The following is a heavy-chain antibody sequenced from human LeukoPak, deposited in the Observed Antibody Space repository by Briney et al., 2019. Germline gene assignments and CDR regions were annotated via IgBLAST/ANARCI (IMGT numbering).Heavy chain of an antibody. D-gene: IGHD3-22*01. Sequence: PSETLSLTCSVSGDSISRHFWSWIRQPPGKGLEWIAFIHYSGRTKYNPSLQSRVTISVDTSENEFSLRLTSVTAADTAVYYCARLLDNDSSGDPDTFDMWDQGTVVTVSS. V-gene: IGHV4-59*11. CDR1: GDSISRHF. CDR2: IHYSGRT. J-gene: IGHJ3*02. CDR3: ARLLDNDSSGDPDTFDM.